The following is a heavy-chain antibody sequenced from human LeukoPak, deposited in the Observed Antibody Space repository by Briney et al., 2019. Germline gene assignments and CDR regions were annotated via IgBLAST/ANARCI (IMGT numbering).Heavy chain of an antibody. V-gene: IGHV4-34*01. Sequence: SETLSLTCAVYGGSFSGYYWSWIRQPPGKGLEWIGEINHSGSTNYNPSLKSRVTISVDTSKNQFSLKLSSVTAADTAVYYCARGSGYSYGSHDAFDIWGQGTMVTVSS. J-gene: IGHJ3*02. CDR2: INHSGST. CDR1: GGSFSGYY. CDR3: ARGSGYSYGSHDAFDI. D-gene: IGHD5-18*01.